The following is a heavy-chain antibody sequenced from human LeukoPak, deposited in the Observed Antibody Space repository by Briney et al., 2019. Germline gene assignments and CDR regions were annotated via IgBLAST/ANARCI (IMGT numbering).Heavy chain of an antibody. Sequence: SETLSVTCTVCGGSVTSVSNYWGWIRQPPGKGLEWIGSVDYSGRTYYNPSLQSRATISVDTSKNQFTLKMISVTAADTAVFYCARAGYTSGWYGRFYFDYWGQGSLVAVSS. D-gene: IGHD6-19*01. CDR1: GGSVTSVSNY. J-gene: IGHJ4*02. CDR2: VDYSGRT. CDR3: ARAGYTSGWYGRFYFDY. V-gene: IGHV4-39*01.